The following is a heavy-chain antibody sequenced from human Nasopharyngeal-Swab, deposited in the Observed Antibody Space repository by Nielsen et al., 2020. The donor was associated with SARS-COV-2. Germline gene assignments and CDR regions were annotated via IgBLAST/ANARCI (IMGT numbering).Heavy chain of an antibody. CDR3: ARLGEQWRSFFYFDY. J-gene: IGHJ4*02. CDR1: GGSISSYY. V-gene: IGHV4-59*01. Sequence: SETLSLTCTVSGGSISSYYWSWIRQPPGKGLEWIGYIHNSGSTKYNPSLKSRVTISVDTSKNKLTLKLSSVTAADTAVYYCARLGEQWRSFFYFDYWGQGTLVTVSS. CDR2: IHNSGST. D-gene: IGHD6-19*01.